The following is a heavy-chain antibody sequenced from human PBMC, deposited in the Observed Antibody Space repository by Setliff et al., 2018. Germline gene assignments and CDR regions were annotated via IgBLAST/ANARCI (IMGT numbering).Heavy chain of an antibody. V-gene: IGHV3-30-3*01. J-gene: IGHJ4*02. CDR2: ISYDGSNK. CDR3: ALYSSGYYHYFDY. CDR1: GFTFSSYA. D-gene: IGHD3-22*01. Sequence: GSLRLSCAASGFTFSSYAMQWVRQAPGKGLGWVAVISYDGSNKYYADSVKGRFTISRDNSKNTLYLQMNSLRAEDTAVYYCALYSSGYYHYFDYWGQGTLVTVSS.